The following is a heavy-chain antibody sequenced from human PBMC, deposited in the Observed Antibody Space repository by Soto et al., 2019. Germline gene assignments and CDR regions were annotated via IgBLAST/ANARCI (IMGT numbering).Heavy chain of an antibody. CDR1: GFTVSSKY. V-gene: IGHV3-53*01. Sequence: SLRLSCAASGFTVSSKYMSWVRQAPGKGLEWISVIWSAGLIYYADSVRGRFTISRDISKNILYLEMTSLRADDTAVYYCAREAPMDVWGQGTTVTVS. CDR2: IWSAGLI. J-gene: IGHJ6*02. CDR3: AREAPMDV.